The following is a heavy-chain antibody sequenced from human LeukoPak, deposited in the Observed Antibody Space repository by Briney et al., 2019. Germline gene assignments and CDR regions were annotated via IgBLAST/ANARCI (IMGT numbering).Heavy chain of an antibody. CDR1: GGSFSGYY. Sequence: SETLSLTCAVYGGSFSGYYWSWIRQPPGKGLEWIGEINHSGSTNYDPSRKSRVTLSVNTSKNQFSSKLSSSTAADTAVYYCARGGQRRRAPFDYWGQGTLVTVSS. V-gene: IGHV4-34*01. J-gene: IGHJ4*02. D-gene: IGHD6-25*01. CDR3: ARGGQRRRAPFDY. CDR2: INHSGST.